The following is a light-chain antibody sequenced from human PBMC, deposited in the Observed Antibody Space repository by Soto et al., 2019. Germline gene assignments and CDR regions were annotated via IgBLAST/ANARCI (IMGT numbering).Light chain of an antibody. Sequence: DIVMTQSPDSLAVSLGERATINCKSSQSVLYSSNNKNYLAWYQQKPGQPPKLLIYWASTRESGVPDRISGSGSGIDFTLTISSLQAEDVAVYYCQQYYSSPLTFGGGTKVEIK. CDR1: QSVLYSSNNKNY. CDR3: QQYYSSPLT. V-gene: IGKV4-1*01. J-gene: IGKJ4*02. CDR2: WAS.